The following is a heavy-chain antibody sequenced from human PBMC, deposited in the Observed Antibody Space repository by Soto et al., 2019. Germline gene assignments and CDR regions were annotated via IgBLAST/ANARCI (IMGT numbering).Heavy chain of an antibody. CDR2: ISDDGSSK. V-gene: IGHV3-30*18. D-gene: IGHD4-17*01. CDR3: AKARWGDFGDLNLPGY. J-gene: IGHJ4*02. Sequence: QVLLVESGGGVVQPGRSLRISCAVSGFTFSSFGMHWVRQAPGQGLEWVAVISDDGSSKHYADSLKGRFTISRDNSNNTLYLQMVSLGPEDTAVYYCAKARWGDFGDLNLPGYWGQGTLVNVAS. CDR1: GFTFSSFG.